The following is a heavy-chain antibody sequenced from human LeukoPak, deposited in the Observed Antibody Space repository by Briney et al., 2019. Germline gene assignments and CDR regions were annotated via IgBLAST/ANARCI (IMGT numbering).Heavy chain of an antibody. D-gene: IGHD1-26*01. Sequence: ASVKVSCKASGYTFTGYYMHWVRQAPGQGLEWMGWINPNSGGTNYAQKFQGRVTMTRDTSISTAYMELSRLGSDDTAVYYCARGRGSYYVGWFDPWGQGTLVTVSS. J-gene: IGHJ5*02. CDR3: ARGRGSYYVGWFDP. CDR2: INPNSGGT. CDR1: GYTFTGYY. V-gene: IGHV1-2*02.